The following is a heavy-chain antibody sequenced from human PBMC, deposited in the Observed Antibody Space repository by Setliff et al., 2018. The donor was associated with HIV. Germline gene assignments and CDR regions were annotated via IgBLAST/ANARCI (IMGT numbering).Heavy chain of an antibody. D-gene: IGHD3-3*01. CDR3: ARPWGGLVQTANYFDS. J-gene: IGHJ4*02. CDR2: IIPIFGTT. CDR1: GGSVTTYG. V-gene: IGHV1-69*13. Sequence: VKVSCKASGGSVTTYGITWVRQAPGQGLEWMGGIIPIFGTTKYAQKFQGRATISADESTRTANMELSSLTVEDTAVYFCARPWGGLVQTANYFDSWGQGTLVTVSS.